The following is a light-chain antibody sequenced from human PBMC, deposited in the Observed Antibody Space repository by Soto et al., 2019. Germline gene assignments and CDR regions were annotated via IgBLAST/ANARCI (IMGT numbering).Light chain of an antibody. CDR1: SSDVGLYDY. V-gene: IGLV2-8*01. CDR2: DVS. Sequence: QSALTQPASVSGSPGQSITVSCTGTSSDVGLYDYVSWYQQHPGKAPKLLIYDVSKRPTGVPDRFSGSKSGNTASLTVSGLQADDEADYYCSSYAGNNNYVFGSATKLTVL. CDR3: SSYAGNNNYV. J-gene: IGLJ1*01.